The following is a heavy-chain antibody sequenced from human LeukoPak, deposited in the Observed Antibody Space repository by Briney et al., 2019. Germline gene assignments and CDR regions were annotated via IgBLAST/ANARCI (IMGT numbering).Heavy chain of an antibody. CDR3: ARGGLSIMGY. CDR1: GFTFSTYA. D-gene: IGHD2/OR15-2a*01. V-gene: IGHV3-23*01. J-gene: IGHJ4*02. CDR2: VSGTGGRT. Sequence: GGSLRLSCAASGFTFSTYAMSWVRQAPGKGLEWVSVVSGTGGRTYYADSVKGRFTISRDNARNSLYLQMNSLRAEDTAVYFCARGGLSIMGYWGQGTLVTVSS.